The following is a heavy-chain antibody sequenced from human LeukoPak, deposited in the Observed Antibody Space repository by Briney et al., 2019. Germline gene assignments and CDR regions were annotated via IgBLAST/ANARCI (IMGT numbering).Heavy chain of an antibody. CDR1: GFTFNNYA. D-gene: IGHD5-18*01. Sequence: GGSLRLSCAASGFTFNNYAMHWVRQAPGKGLEWVAVISYHGINKYYADSVKGRFTISRDNSKNTLFLQMNSLRTEDTAVYYCASRPKVGTPMAPYYWGQGTLVTVSS. CDR3: ASRPKVGTPMAPYY. V-gene: IGHV3-30*04. J-gene: IGHJ4*02. CDR2: ISYHGINK.